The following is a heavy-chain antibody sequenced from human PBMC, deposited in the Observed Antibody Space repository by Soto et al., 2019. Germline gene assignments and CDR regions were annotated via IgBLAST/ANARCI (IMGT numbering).Heavy chain of an antibody. D-gene: IGHD5-18*01. CDR2: ISYDGSNK. CDR3: AKDRAGYRDYYYYGMDV. J-gene: IGHJ6*02. V-gene: IGHV3-30*18. Sequence: GGSLRLSCAASGFTFSSYGMHWVRQAPGKGLEWVAVISYDGSNKYYADSVKGRFTISRDNSKNTLYLQMNSLRAEDTAVYYCAKDRAGYRDYYYYGMDVWGQGTTVTVSS. CDR1: GFTFSSYG.